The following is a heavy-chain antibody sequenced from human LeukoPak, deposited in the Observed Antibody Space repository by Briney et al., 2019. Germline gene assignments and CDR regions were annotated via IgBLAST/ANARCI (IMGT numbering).Heavy chain of an antibody. V-gene: IGHV3-23*01. CDR2: ISGSGTNT. J-gene: IGHJ6*02. CDR1: GFTVSNYA. CDR3: AKARGIRYYYGMDV. D-gene: IGHD1-26*01. Sequence: PGGSLRLSCAASGFTVSNYAMSWVRQAPGKGLEWVSGISGSGTNTYYADSVKGRFTISRDNSKNTLYLQMNSLRAEDTAVYYCAKARGIRYYYGMDVWGQGTTVTVSS.